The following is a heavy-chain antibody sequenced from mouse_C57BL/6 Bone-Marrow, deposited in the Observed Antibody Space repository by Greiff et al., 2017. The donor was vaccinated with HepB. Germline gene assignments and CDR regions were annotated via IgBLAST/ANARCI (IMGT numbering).Heavy chain of an antibody. J-gene: IGHJ2*01. V-gene: IGHV14-4*01. CDR3: TEAYDYDY. Sequence: EVQLQQSGAELVRPGASVKLSCTASGFNIKDDYMHWVKQRPEQGLEWIGWIDPENGDTEYASKFQGKATITADKSSNTAYLQLSSLTSEDTAVYYCTEAYDYDYWGQGTTLTVSS. CDR2: IDPENGDT. D-gene: IGHD2-4*01. CDR1: GFNIKDDY.